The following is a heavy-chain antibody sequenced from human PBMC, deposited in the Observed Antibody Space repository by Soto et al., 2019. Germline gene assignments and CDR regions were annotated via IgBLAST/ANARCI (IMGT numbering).Heavy chain of an antibody. J-gene: IGHJ4*02. CDR2: LIPILGIA. CDR1: GGTFSSYT. V-gene: IGHV1-69*02. D-gene: IGHD2-15*01. Sequence: QVQLVQSGAEVKKPGSSVKVSCKASGGTFSSYTISWVRQAPGQGLEWMGRLIPILGIANDAQKFQGRVTITANKATSTAYMELSSLRSEDTAVYYCATRVLGYCSGGSCYDPGDYWGQGTLVTVSS. CDR3: ATRVLGYCSGGSCYDPGDY.